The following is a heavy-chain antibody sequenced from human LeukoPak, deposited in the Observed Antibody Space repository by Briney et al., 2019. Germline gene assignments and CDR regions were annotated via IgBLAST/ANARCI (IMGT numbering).Heavy chain of an antibody. CDR1: GFTFSTCS. V-gene: IGHV3-48*01. Sequence: GGSLRLSCAASGFTFSTCSMNWVRQAPGKGLEWVSDISSSSSTMYYADSVKGRSTISRDNAKNSLYLQMNSLRAEDTAVYYCATDRGGYLDLWGQGTLVTVSS. J-gene: IGHJ5*02. CDR2: ISSSSSTM. D-gene: IGHD2-15*01. CDR3: ATDRGGYLDL.